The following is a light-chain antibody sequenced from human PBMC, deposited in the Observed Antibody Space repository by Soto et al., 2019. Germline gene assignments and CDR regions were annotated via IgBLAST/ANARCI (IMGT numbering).Light chain of an antibody. CDR2: EGS. CDR3: LLYYGAAVV. CDR1: SCDVGSYNY. J-gene: IGLJ2*01. V-gene: IGLV2-14*01. Sequence: QSALTQPASVSGSPGQSITISCTGTSCDVGSYNYVSWYQQHPGKAPKLMIYEGSNRPSGVSSRFSGSKSGNTASLTISGLQAEDEADYYCLLYYGAAVVFGGGTKLTVL.